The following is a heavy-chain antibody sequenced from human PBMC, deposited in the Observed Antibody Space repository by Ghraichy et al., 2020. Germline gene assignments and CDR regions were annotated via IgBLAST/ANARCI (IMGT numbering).Heavy chain of an antibody. CDR1: GFTFDDYA. CDR2: ISWNSVAI. J-gene: IGHJ5*02. D-gene: IGHD5-24*01. CDR3: AKDLGSDGYNFVVFLS. Sequence: GRSLRLSCAASGFTFDDYAMHWVRQGPGKGLEWVSGISWNSVAIGYAASVKGRFTISRDYAKNFLYLQMNSLRDEYSVLYYGAKDLGSDGYNFVVFLSWGQGTLVTVSS. V-gene: IGHV3-9*01.